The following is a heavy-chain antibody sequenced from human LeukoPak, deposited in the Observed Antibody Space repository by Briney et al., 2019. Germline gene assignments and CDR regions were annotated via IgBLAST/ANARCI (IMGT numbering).Heavy chain of an antibody. CDR3: ATLYDSAGYYRTPNDS. D-gene: IGHD3-22*01. Sequence: PGRSLRLSCTASAFPFRSSAFHGGRQAPGRGLEWVAVISFDGNNKHYADSVKGRFTVFRDNSRHTLFLQMNSLGPEDTAVYYCATLYDSAGYYRTPNDSWGQGTLVTVSS. CDR2: ISFDGNNK. CDR1: AFPFRSSA. V-gene: IGHV3-30-3*01. J-gene: IGHJ4*02.